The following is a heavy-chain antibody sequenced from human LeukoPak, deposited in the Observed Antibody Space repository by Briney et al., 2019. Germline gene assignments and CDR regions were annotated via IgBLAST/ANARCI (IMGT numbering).Heavy chain of an antibody. Sequence: GASVKVSCKASGGTFSSYDINWVRQATGQGLEWMGWMNPNSGNIGYAQKFQGRVTITRNTSITTAYMELSSLTSEDTAVYYCARSFRFYYDSSGYCDYWGQGTLVTVSS. CDR3: ARSFRFYYDSSGYCDY. V-gene: IGHV1-8*03. CDR1: GGTFSSYD. J-gene: IGHJ4*02. CDR2: MNPNSGNI. D-gene: IGHD3-22*01.